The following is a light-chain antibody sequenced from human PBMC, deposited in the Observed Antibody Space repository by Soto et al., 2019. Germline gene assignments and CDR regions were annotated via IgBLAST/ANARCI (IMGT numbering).Light chain of an antibody. Sequence: DIQMTQSPSTLSASVGDRVTITCRASQSISSWLAWYQQKPGKAPKLLIYKASSLESGVPSRFSGSGSGKEFTLNIRSLQPDDFAHYYCQQYNSYSPWTFGQGTKVDIK. CDR2: KAS. V-gene: IGKV1-5*03. J-gene: IGKJ1*01. CDR1: QSISSW. CDR3: QQYNSYSPWT.